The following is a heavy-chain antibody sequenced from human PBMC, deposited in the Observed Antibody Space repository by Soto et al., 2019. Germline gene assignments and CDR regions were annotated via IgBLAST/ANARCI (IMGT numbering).Heavy chain of an antibody. V-gene: IGHV3-74*01. CDR1: GFTFSSYW. J-gene: IGHJ6*03. D-gene: IGHD3-3*01. CDR2: INSDGSST. Sequence: EVQLVESGGGLVQPGGSLRLSCAASGFTFSSYWMHWVRQAPGKGLVWVSRINSDGSSTSYADSVKGRFTISRDNAKNTLYLQMSSLRAEDTAVYYCARVGRFLEWLLGAMDVWGKGTTVTVSS. CDR3: ARVGRFLEWLLGAMDV.